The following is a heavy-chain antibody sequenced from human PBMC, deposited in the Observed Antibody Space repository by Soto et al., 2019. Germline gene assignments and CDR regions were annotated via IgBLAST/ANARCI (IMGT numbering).Heavy chain of an antibody. D-gene: IGHD3-22*01. CDR1: GGTFRSYA. CDR3: ARTTYYYDRSGYSHFDY. V-gene: IGHV1-69*01. Sequence: QVQVVQSGAEVKKPGSSVKVSCKASGGTFRSYAISWVRQAPGQGLEWMGGIIPIFGTANYAQKFQGRVTITADESTSTAYMELSSLRSEDTAVYYCARTTYYYDRSGYSHFDYWGQGTLVTVST. CDR2: IIPIFGTA. J-gene: IGHJ4*02.